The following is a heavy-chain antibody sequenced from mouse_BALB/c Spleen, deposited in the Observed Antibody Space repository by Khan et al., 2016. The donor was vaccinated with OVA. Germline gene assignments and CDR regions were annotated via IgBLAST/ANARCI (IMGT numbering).Heavy chain of an antibody. V-gene: IGHV1-7*01. D-gene: IGHD2-1*01. J-gene: IGHJ3*01. CDR3: ERRGLYGIFVY. CDR2: INPSTDYT. Sequence: QVQLKQSGTELAKPGASVKMSCKASGYTFISYWMHWVKQRPGQGLEWIGYINPSTDYTEYNQKFKDKATLTTDKSSNTAYMQLSSLTSEDSAVYYCERRGLYGIFVYWGQGTRVTVSA. CDR1: GYTFISYW.